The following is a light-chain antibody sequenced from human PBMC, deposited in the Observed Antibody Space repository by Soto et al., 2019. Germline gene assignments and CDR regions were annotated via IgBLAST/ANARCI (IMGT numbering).Light chain of an antibody. CDR3: QQSYSTPYT. V-gene: IGKV1-39*01. CDR2: VES. CDR1: QTISSY. Sequence: DIQMTQSPSSLSVSVGDRVTITCRASQTISSYLNWYQQKPGKAPELLIYVESNLQRGVPSRFSGRGSGTDFTLTISSLQPEDFATYYCQQSYSTPYTFGQGTRVEIK. J-gene: IGKJ2*01.